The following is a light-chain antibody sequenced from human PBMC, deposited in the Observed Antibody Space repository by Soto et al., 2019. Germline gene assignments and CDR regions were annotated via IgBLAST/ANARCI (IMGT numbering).Light chain of an antibody. CDR3: QSYDSDFVV. J-gene: IGLJ2*01. CDR1: SGSIANNY. Sequence: NFMLTQPHSVSESPGKTLSISCTRSSGSIANNYVQWYQQRPGSAPTTVIYENNQRLSGVPDRFSRSTDGSSTSASLTISGLQTEDEADYYCQSYDSDFVVFGGGTKLTVL. CDR2: ENN. V-gene: IGLV6-57*04.